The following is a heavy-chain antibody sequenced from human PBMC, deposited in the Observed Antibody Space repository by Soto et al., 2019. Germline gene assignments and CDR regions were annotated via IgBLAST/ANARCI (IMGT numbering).Heavy chain of an antibody. D-gene: IGHD3-9*01. CDR2: LSPTTGCT. CDR1: GNTLTSCY. V-gene: IGHV1-2*02. J-gene: IGHJ4*02. Sequence: ASVKVSCKTSGNTLTSCYIHWVRQAPGQGLEWVGRLSPTTGCTNYAQHFHGRVTVTWDRSTFTAYMELSSLTYEDTAVYYCARPPGYVTDWYYFDTWGQGTQVTVSS. CDR3: ARPPGYVTDWYYFDT.